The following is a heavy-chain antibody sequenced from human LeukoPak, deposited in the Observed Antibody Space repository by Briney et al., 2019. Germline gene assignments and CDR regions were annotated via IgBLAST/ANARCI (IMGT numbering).Heavy chain of an antibody. Sequence: PGGSLRLSCAASGFTFSDYYMSWIRQAPGKGLEWVSYISSTGSTIYYADSVKGRFTISRDNAKNSLYLQMNSLRAGDTAVYYCAREAFVVVPAADDYWGQGTLVTVSS. V-gene: IGHV3-11*04. D-gene: IGHD2-2*01. J-gene: IGHJ4*02. CDR2: ISSTGSTI. CDR3: AREAFVVVPAADDY. CDR1: GFTFSDYY.